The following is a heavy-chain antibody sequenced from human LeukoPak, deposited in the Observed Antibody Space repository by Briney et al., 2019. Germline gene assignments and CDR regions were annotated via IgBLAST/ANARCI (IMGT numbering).Heavy chain of an antibody. CDR2: INHSGST. V-gene: IGHV4-34*01. Sequence: SETLSLTCAVYGGSFSGYYWSWIRQPPGKGLEWIGEINHSGSTNYNPSLKSRVTISVDTSKNQFSLKLSSVTAADTAVYYCARALYYDFWSGYLPHLGYYGMDVWGQGTTVTVSS. D-gene: IGHD3-3*01. J-gene: IGHJ6*02. CDR3: ARALYYDFWSGYLPHLGYYGMDV. CDR1: GGSFSGYY.